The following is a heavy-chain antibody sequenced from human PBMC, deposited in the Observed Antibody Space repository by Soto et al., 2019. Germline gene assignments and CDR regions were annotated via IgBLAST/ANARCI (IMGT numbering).Heavy chain of an antibody. V-gene: IGHV3-21*01. Sequence: GGSLRLSCAASGFTFSSYSMNWVRQAPGKGLEWVSSISSSSYIYYADSVKGRFTISRDNAKNSLYLQMNSLRAEDTAVYYCARGGPYCGGDCFSDAFDIWGQGTMVTVSS. CDR3: ARGGPYCGGDCFSDAFDI. D-gene: IGHD2-21*02. CDR2: ISSSSYI. J-gene: IGHJ3*02. CDR1: GFTFSSYS.